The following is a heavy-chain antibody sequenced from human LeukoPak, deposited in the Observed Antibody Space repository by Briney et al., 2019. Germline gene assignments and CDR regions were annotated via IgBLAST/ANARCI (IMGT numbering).Heavy chain of an antibody. D-gene: IGHD3-3*01. J-gene: IGHJ3*02. CDR1: GYTFTSYD. CDR3: ARALSITIFGVVTDAFDI. V-gene: IGHV1-8*03. CDR2: MNPNSGNT. Sequence: ASVKVSCKASGYTFTSYDINWVRQATGQGLEWMGWMNPNSGNTGYAQKFQGRVTITRNTSISTAYMELSSLRSEDTAVYYCARALSITIFGVVTDAFDIWGQGTMVTVSS.